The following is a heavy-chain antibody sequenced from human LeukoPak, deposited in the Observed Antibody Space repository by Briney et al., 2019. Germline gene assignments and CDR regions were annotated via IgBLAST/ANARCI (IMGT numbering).Heavy chain of an antibody. V-gene: IGHV6-1*01. CDR3: ASGYQLHD. CDR2: TYYRSEWYS. CDR1: GDSVTANSAA. J-gene: IGHJ4*02. Sequence: SQTLSLTCAISGDSVTANSAAWNWIRHSPSRGLEWLGRTYYRSEWYSDYAVSVQSRIIISADTSKNQFSLQLNSVTPEDTAVYYCASGYQLHDWGQGTLVTVSS. D-gene: IGHD3-22*01.